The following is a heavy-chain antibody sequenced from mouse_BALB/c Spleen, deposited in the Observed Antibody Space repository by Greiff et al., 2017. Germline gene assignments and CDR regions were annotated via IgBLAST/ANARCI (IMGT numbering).Heavy chain of an antibody. CDR2: ISNLAYSI. Sequence: DVMLVESGGGLVQPGGSRKLSCAASGFTFSDYGMAWVRQAPGKGPEWVAFISNLAYSIYYADTVTGRFTISRENAKNTLYLEMSSLRSEDTAMYYCAREGAITTVVEGYFDYWGQGTTLTVSS. V-gene: IGHV5-15*02. CDR1: GFTFSDYG. CDR3: AREGAITTVVEGYFDY. D-gene: IGHD1-1*01. J-gene: IGHJ2*01.